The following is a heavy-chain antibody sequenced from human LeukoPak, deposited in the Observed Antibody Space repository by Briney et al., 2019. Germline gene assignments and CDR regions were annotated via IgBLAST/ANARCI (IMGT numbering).Heavy chain of an antibody. D-gene: IGHD3-22*01. V-gene: IGHV4-39*02. Sequence: PSETLSLTCTVSGGSISSSNYYWGWIRQPPGKGLEWIGSIYYSGSTYYYPSLKSRVTISVDTSKNQFSLKLSSVTAADTAVYYCARETKTYYFDSSAYYPYYFDPWGQGTLVTVSS. CDR2: IYYSGST. J-gene: IGHJ4*02. CDR1: GGSISSSNYY. CDR3: ARETKTYYFDSSAYYPYYFDP.